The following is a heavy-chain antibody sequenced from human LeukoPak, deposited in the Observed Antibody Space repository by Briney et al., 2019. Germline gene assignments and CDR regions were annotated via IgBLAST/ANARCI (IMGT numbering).Heavy chain of an antibody. CDR3: ARVAVAAREYFDY. J-gene: IGHJ4*02. CDR1: GGSISSYY. CDR2: INHSGST. Sequence: SETLSLTCTVSGGSISSYYWSWIRQPPGKGLDWIGEINHSGSTNYNPSLKSRVTISVDTSKNQFSLKLSSVTAAATAVYYCARVAVAAREYFDYWGQGTLVTVSS. V-gene: IGHV4-34*01. D-gene: IGHD6-19*01.